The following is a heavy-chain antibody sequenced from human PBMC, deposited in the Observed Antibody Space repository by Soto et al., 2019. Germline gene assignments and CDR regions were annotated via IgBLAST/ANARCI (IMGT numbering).Heavy chain of an antibody. Sequence: PSETLSLTCTVSGGSISSYYWSWIRQPPGKGLEWIGYIYYSGSTNYNPSLKSRVTISVDTSKNQFSLKLSSVTAADTAVYYCASEYRSSWSPYFDYWGEGTLVTVSS. CDR1: GGSISSYY. V-gene: IGHV4-59*08. CDR3: ASEYRSSWSPYFDY. J-gene: IGHJ4*02. CDR2: IYYSGST. D-gene: IGHD6-13*01.